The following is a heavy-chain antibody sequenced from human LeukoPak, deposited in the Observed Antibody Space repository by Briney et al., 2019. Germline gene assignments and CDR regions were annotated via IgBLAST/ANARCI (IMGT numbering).Heavy chain of an antibody. CDR2: INAGNGNT. Sequence: GASVKVSCKASGYTFTSYAMHWVRQAPGQRLEWMGWINAGNGNTKYSQEFQGRVTITRDTSASTAYMEVRRLRSDDTAVYYCARDYIVAVRGRGRGAGYWGQGTRVTVSS. D-gene: IGHD6-19*01. V-gene: IGHV1-3*01. J-gene: IGHJ4*02. CDR3: ARDYIVAVRGRGRGAGY. CDR1: GYTFTSYA.